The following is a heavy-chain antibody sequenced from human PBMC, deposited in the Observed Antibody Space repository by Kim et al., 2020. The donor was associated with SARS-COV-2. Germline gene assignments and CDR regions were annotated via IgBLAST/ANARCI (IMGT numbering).Heavy chain of an antibody. Sequence: YANTVTGRFTISRDDAKNTLYLQMNSLGAEDTAVYYCARRYCGGNSRFDCWGQGTLVTVSS. D-gene: IGHD2-21*02. CDR3: ARRYCGGNSRFDC. V-gene: IGHV3-74*01. J-gene: IGHJ4*02.